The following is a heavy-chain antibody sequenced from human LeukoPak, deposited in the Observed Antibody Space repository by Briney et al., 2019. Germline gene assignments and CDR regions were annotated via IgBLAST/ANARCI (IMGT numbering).Heavy chain of an antibody. Sequence: ASVKVSCKASGYTFTGYYMHWVRQAPGQGLEWMGWINPNSGGTKYAQQFQGRVTMTRDTSISTAYMELSRLTSDDTAVYYCARNMARGSPVGIYWYFDLWGRGTLVTVSS. CDR2: INPNSGGT. CDR3: ARNMARGSPVGIYWYFDL. J-gene: IGHJ2*01. V-gene: IGHV1-2*02. D-gene: IGHD3-10*01. CDR1: GYTFTGYY.